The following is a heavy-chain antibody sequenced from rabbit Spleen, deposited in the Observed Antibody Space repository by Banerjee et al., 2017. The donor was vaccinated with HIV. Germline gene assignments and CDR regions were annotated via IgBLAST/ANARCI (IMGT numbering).Heavy chain of an antibody. D-gene: IGHD8-1*01. Sequence: QSLEEYGGDLVKTGESLTITCTASGFSFSSNYYRSWVRQDPGKGLELIACIYGGSSGNTYYASWAKGRFTISKTSSTTVTLQMTSLTAADTATYFCARDTGSSFSSYGMDLWGPGTLVTVS. J-gene: IGHJ6*01. CDR1: GFSFSSNYY. CDR3: ARDTGSSFSSYGMDL. V-gene: IGHV1S40*01. CDR2: IYGGSSGNT.